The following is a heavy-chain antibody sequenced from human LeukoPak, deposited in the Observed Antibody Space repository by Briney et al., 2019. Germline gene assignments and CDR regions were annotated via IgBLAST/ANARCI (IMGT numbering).Heavy chain of an antibody. Sequence: GGSLRLSCAASGFTFSSYGMHWVRQAPGKGLEWVAVIWYDGSNKYYADSVKGRFTIYRDNSKNTLYLQMNSLRAEDTAIYYCAREKPSGYYNRPIDYWGQGTLVTVSS. CDR3: AREKPSGYYNRPIDY. CDR1: GFTFSSYG. CDR2: IWYDGSNK. D-gene: IGHD3-22*01. V-gene: IGHV3-33*01. J-gene: IGHJ4*02.